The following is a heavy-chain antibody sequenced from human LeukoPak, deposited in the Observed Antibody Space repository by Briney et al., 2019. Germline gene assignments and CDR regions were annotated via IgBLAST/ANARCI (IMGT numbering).Heavy chain of an antibody. V-gene: IGHV3-15*01. Sequence: GGSXRXXCAASGFTLSNAWMSWVRQAPGKGLEWVGRIKSKSGGGTTDYAAPVKGRFMISRDDSKNTLYLQVNSLEIEDTGVYYCTREGYTYGYHALGVWGQGTMVTVS. D-gene: IGHD5-18*01. J-gene: IGHJ3*01. CDR1: GFTLSNAW. CDR3: TREGYTYGYHALGV. CDR2: IKSKSGGGTT.